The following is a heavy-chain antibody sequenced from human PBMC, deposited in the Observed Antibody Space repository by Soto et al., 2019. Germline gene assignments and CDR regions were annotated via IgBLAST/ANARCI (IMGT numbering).Heavy chain of an antibody. CDR2: MSGSGTST. J-gene: IGHJ6*03. Sequence: GGSLRLSCAASGFTFSNYGMSWVRQAPGKGLEWVSAMSGSGTSTYYADSVKGRFTISRDNSKNTLYLQMNSLRAEDTAVYYCARGVDDILTGYNYYYYYYMDVWGKGTTVTVSS. CDR1: GFTFSNYG. V-gene: IGHV3-23*01. D-gene: IGHD3-9*01. CDR3: ARGVDDILTGYNYYYYYYMDV.